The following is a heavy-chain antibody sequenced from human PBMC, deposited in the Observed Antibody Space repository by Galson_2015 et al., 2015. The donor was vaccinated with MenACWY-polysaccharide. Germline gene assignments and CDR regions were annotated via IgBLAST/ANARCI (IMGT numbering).Heavy chain of an antibody. D-gene: IGHD4-11*01. Sequence: SLRLSCAASGFIFNNYDMSWVRQAPGKGQEWVSGVSGTGHSTYYADSVKGRFTISRDNSKNTLYLEMKSLRAEDTATYYCAKDIRIVYSNYQFDSWGQGTLVTVSS. CDR1: GFIFNNYD. J-gene: IGHJ4*02. CDR2: VSGTGHST. V-gene: IGHV3-23*01. CDR3: AKDIRIVYSNYQFDS.